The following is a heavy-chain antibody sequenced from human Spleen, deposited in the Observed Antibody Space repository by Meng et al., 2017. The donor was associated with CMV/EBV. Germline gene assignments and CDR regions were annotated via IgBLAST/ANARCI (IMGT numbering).Heavy chain of an antibody. J-gene: IGHJ5*02. CDR3: ARTGVPAVPFPSNWFDP. CDR1: SISSGGYY. Sequence: SISSGGYYWSWIRQHPGKGLEWIGYIYYSGSTYYNPSLKSRVTISVDTSKNQFSLKLSSVTAADTAVYYCARTGVPAVPFPSNWFDPWGQGTPVTVSS. D-gene: IGHD2-2*01. V-gene: IGHV4-31*02. CDR2: IYYSGST.